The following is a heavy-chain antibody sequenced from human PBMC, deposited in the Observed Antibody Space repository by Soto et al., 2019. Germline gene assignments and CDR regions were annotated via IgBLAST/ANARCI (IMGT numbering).Heavy chain of an antibody. Sequence: GASVKVSCKASGGTFSSYAISWVRQAPGQGLEWMGGIIPIFGTANYAQKFQGRVTITADKSTSTAYMELSSLRSEDTAVYYCASPEYSSSSNVDYWGQGTLVTVSS. CDR1: GGTFSSYA. CDR3: ASPEYSSSSNVDY. D-gene: IGHD6-6*01. J-gene: IGHJ4*02. CDR2: IIPIFGTA. V-gene: IGHV1-69*06.